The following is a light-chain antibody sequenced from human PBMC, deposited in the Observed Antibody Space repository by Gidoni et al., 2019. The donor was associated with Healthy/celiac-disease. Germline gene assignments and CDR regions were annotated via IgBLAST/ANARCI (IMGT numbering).Light chain of an antibody. Sequence: DIQMTQSPSSLSASVGDRVTITCRASQSISSYLNWYQQKPGKAPKLLIYAASSLQSGVPSRFSGSGSGTDFTLTIRSLQPEDFATYYCQQSYSTSLGYTFGQGTKLEIK. CDR2: AAS. J-gene: IGKJ2*01. CDR3: QQSYSTSLGYT. V-gene: IGKV1-39*01. CDR1: QSISSY.